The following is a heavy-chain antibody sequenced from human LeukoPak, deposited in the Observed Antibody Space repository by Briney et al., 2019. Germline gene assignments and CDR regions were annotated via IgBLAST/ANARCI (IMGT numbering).Heavy chain of an antibody. CDR3: ARDLGGSYYVTLFDY. D-gene: IGHD1-26*01. CDR1: GFTFSSYW. V-gene: IGHV3-7*01. J-gene: IGHJ4*02. CDR2: IKQDGSKK. Sequence: GGSLRLSCAASGFTFSSYWMSWVRQAPGKGLEWVANIKQDGSKKYYVDSVKGRFTISRDNAKNSLYLQMNSLRAEDTAVYYCARDLGGSYYVTLFDYWGQGTLVTVSS.